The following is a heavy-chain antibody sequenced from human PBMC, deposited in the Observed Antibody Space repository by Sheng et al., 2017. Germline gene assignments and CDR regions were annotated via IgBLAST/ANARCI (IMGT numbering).Heavy chain of an antibody. CDR2: IKPDGSEE. CDR3: AASFDY. CDR1: GFNFTGYW. V-gene: IGHV3-7*03. J-gene: IGHJ4*02. Sequence: EVQLVESGGSLVQPGGSLRLSCEASGFNFTGYWMSWVRQAPGKGLEWVADIKPDGSEEYYVDSVEGRFTISRDNARFSLYLHMNSLTAEDTAVYYCAASFDYWGKGTLVAVS.